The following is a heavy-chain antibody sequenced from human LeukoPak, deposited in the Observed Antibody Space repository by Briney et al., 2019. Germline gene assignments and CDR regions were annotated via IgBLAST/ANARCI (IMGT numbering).Heavy chain of an antibody. D-gene: IGHD1-26*01. CDR3: ATAHKKYSGSYLALDY. CDR1: GYTLTELS. Sequence: ASVKVSCKVSGYTLTELSMHWVRQAPGKGLEWMGGFDPEDGGSIYAHKFRDRVTMTEDTSTDKDYMELSSLRSEDTAVCYCATAHKKYSGSYLALDYWGQGTLVTVSS. V-gene: IGHV1-24*01. J-gene: IGHJ4*02. CDR2: FDPEDGGS.